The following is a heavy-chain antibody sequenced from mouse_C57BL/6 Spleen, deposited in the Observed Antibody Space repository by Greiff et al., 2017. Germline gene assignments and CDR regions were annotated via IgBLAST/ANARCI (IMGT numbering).Heavy chain of an antibody. Sequence: QVQLQQPGAELVKPGASVKLSCKASGYTFTSYWMHWVKQRPGRGLEGIGRIDPNSGGTKYNEKFKSKATLTVDKPSSTAYMQLSSLTSEDSAVYYCAEIYYDYEVYFDYWGQGTTLTVSS. V-gene: IGHV1-72*01. D-gene: IGHD2-4*01. CDR1: GYTFTSYW. CDR2: IDPNSGGT. CDR3: AEIYYDYEVYFDY. J-gene: IGHJ2*01.